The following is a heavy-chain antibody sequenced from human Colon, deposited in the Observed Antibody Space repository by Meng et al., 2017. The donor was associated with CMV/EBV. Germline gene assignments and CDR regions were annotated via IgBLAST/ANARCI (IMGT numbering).Heavy chain of an antibody. V-gene: IGHV3-9*01. CDR3: VKDMPVTNWGPGGLDV. J-gene: IGHJ6*02. CDR1: GFRFDHYT. Sequence: GGSLRLSCVGSGFRFDHYTMHWVRQVPGEGLQWVSGISWNGVTEYMDAVKGRFTISRDNAKNSLYLQMNSLKPEDTALYYCVKDMPVTNWGPGGLDVWGQGTTVTVSS. CDR2: ISWNGVT. D-gene: IGHD3-16*01.